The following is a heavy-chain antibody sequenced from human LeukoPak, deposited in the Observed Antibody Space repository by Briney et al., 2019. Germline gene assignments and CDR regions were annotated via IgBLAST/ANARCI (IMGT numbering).Heavy chain of an antibody. D-gene: IGHD2-8*02. CDR1: GFTVSSNY. J-gene: IGHJ4*02. CDR3: ARHTYWAFDY. V-gene: IGHV3-66*04. CDR2: IYSGGSA. Sequence: GGSLRLSCAASGFTVSSNYMSWVRQAPGKGLEWVSVIYSGGSAYSSDSVKGRFTMSRDNSKNTLYLQMNSLRGEDTAVYYCARHTYWAFDYWGQGSLVTVSS.